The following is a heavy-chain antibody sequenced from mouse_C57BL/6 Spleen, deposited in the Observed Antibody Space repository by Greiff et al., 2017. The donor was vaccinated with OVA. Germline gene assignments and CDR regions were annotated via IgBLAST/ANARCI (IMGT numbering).Heavy chain of an antibody. CDR2: INPGSGGT. V-gene: IGHV1-54*01. D-gene: IGHD1-1*01. J-gene: IGHJ1*03. CDR1: GYAFTNYL. CDR3: ARPYYYGSSDWYFDV. Sequence: VQLQQSGAELVRPGTSVKVSCKASGYAFTNYLIEWVKQRPGQGLEWIGVINPGSGGTNYNEKCKGKATLTADKSSSTAYMQLISLASEDSAVYFCARPYYYGSSDWYFDVWGTGTTVTVAS.